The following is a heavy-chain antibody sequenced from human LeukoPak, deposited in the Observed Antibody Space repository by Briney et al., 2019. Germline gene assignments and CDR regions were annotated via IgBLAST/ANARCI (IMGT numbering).Heavy chain of an antibody. V-gene: IGHV3-23*01. D-gene: IGHD2/OR15-2a*01. CDR2: ISGSGGST. Sequence: GGSLRLSCAASGFTFSSYSMNWVRQAPGKGLEWVSGISGSGGSTYHADSVKGRFSVSRDNSKNTLYLQMNSLRAEDTAVYYCAKDRSWAASTTRLYSFDYWGQGTLVTVSS. CDR1: GFTFSSYS. J-gene: IGHJ4*02. CDR3: AKDRSWAASTTRLYSFDY.